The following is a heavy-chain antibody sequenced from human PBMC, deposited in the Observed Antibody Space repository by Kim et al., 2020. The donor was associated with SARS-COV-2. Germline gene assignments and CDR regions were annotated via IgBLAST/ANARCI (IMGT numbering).Heavy chain of an antibody. CDR3: ARHDWFDP. Sequence: GGSLRLSCAVSGFSVSGDYMNWVRQAPGKGLECVSAIHTGGATFYADSVKGRFTISRDSSKNTLYLQMNSLGVEDTAVYYCARHDWFDPWGQGTLVTVSS. CDR2: IHTGGAT. J-gene: IGHJ5*02. CDR1: GFSVSGDY. V-gene: IGHV3-66*04.